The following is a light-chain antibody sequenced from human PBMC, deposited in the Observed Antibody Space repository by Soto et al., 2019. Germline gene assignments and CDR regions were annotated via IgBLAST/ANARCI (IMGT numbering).Light chain of an antibody. CDR2: EVS. V-gene: IGLV2-14*01. J-gene: IGLJ2*01. Sequence: QSALTQPASVSGSPGQSITISCTGTSSDVGGYNYVSWYQQHPGKAPKLMIYEVSNRHSGVSTRFSGSMSGNTASLTISGLHAEDEDDYYYSSYTSSSTPGVFGGGTKLTVL. CDR3: SSYTSSSTPGV. CDR1: SSDVGGYNY.